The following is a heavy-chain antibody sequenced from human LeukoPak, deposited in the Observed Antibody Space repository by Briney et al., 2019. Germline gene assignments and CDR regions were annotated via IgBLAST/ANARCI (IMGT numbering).Heavy chain of an antibody. J-gene: IGHJ4*02. CDR3: ARVHTAILDY. Sequence: PGGSLRLSCAASGFTFSSYSMNWVRQAPGKGLEWVSSISSSSSYIYYADSVKSRFTISRDNAKNSLYLQMNSLRAEDTAVYYCARVHTAILDYWGQGTLVTVSS. V-gene: IGHV3-21*01. D-gene: IGHD5-18*01. CDR2: ISSSSSYI. CDR1: GFTFSSYS.